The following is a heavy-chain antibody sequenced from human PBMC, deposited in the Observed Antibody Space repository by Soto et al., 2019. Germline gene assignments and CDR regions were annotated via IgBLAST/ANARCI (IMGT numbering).Heavy chain of an antibody. V-gene: IGHV3-48*02. Sequence: EVQLVESGGGLVQPGGSLRLSCAASGFTFSSYSMNWVRQAPGKGLEWVSYISSSSSTIYYADSVKGRFTISRDNAKNSLYLQMNSLRDEDTAVYYCERERPYNWNGYYYYYYGMDVWGQGTTVTVSS. J-gene: IGHJ6*02. CDR3: ERERPYNWNGYYYYYYGMDV. CDR1: GFTFSSYS. CDR2: ISSSSSTI. D-gene: IGHD1-1*01.